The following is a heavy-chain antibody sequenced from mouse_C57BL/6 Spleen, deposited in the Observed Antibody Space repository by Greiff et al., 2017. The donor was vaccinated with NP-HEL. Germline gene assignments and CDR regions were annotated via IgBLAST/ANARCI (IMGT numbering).Heavy chain of an antibody. CDR3: ARKVDDY. CDR1: GYTFTSYG. V-gene: IGHV1-81*01. CDR2: IYPRSGNT. J-gene: IGHJ2*01. Sequence: QVQLQQSGAELARPGASVKLSCKASGYTFTSYGISWVKQRTGQGLEWIGEIYPRSGNTYYNEKFKGKATLTADKSSSTAYMELRSLTSEDSAVYFCARKVDDYWGQGTTLTVSS.